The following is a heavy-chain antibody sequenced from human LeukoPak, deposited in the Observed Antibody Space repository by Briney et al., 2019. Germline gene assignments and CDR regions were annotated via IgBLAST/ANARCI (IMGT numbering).Heavy chain of an antibody. D-gene: IGHD3-22*01. J-gene: IGHJ4*02. CDR1: GFTFSSYA. CDR3: ARDQAYYYDSSGYIFDY. V-gene: IGHV3-30*04. CDR2: ISYDGSNK. Sequence: GGSLRLSCAASGFTFSSYAMHWVRQAPGKGLEWVAVISYDGSNKCYADSVKGRFTISRDNSKNTLYLQMNSLRAEDTAVYYCARDQAYYYDSSGYIFDYWGQGTLVTVSS.